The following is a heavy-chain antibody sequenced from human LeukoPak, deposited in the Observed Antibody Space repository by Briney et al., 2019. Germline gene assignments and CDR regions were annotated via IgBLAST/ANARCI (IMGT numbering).Heavy chain of an antibody. CDR1: GNTLTGYY. CDR3: ASPSGRGYSGYDYSY. CDR2: INPNSGGT. J-gene: IGHJ4*02. V-gene: IGHV1-2*02. Sequence: SVKVFCKASGNTLTGYYMHWGRQAPRQRLELMGWINPNSGGTNYAQKFQGRVTMTRDTSISTAYMELSRLRSDDTAVYYCASPSGRGYSGYDYSYWGQGTLVTVSS. D-gene: IGHD5-12*01.